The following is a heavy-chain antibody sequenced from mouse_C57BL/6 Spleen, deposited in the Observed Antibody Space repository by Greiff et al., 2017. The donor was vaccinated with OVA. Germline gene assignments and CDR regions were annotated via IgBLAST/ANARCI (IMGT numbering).Heavy chain of an antibody. Sequence: QVQLQQPGAELVQPGASVKLSCKASGYTFTSYWMHWVKQRPGQGLEWIGMIHPNSGSTNYNEKFKSKATLTVDKSSSTAYMQLSSLTSEDSAVYYCARDDDYRTWCAYWGQGTLVTVSA. V-gene: IGHV1-64*01. D-gene: IGHD2-3*01. J-gene: IGHJ3*01. CDR2: IHPNSGST. CDR3: ARDDDYRTWCAY. CDR1: GYTFTSYW.